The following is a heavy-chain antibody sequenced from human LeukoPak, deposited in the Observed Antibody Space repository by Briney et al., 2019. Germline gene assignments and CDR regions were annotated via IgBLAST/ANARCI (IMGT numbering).Heavy chain of an antibody. J-gene: IGHJ4*02. Sequence: PGGSLRLSCAASGFIFSSYWMSWVRQAPGKGLEWVAVISYDGSNKYYADSVKGRFTISRDNSKNTLYLQMNSLRAEDTAVYYCAKVATGGSGSPDYWGQGTLVTVSS. CDR3: AKVATGGSGSPDY. D-gene: IGHD3-10*01. CDR1: GFIFSSYW. CDR2: ISYDGSNK. V-gene: IGHV3-30*18.